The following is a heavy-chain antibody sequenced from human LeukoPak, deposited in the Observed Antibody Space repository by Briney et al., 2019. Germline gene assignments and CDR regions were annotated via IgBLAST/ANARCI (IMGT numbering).Heavy chain of an antibody. D-gene: IGHD4-11*01. CDR2: IIPIFGTA. CDR3: ARQYSNQFDY. J-gene: IGHJ4*02. V-gene: IGHV1-69*01. CDR1: GDTFSSYA. Sequence: VKVTCKASGDTFSSYAISWVRQAPGQGLEWMGGIIPIFGTANYAQKFQGRVTITADESTSTAYMELSSLRSEDTAVYYCARQYSNQFDYWGQGTLVTVSS.